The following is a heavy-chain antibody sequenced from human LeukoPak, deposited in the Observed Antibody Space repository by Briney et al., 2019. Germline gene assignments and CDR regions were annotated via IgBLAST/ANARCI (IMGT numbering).Heavy chain of an antibody. CDR1: GFSFSSYW. J-gene: IGHJ6*02. V-gene: IGHV3-7*03. CDR2: IKEDGSKK. Sequence: GGSLRLSCAASGFSFSSYWMNWVRRAPGKGLEWLANIKEDGSKKYYVDSVKGRFTISRDNAKNSLYPQMDSLRTEDTAVYYCARDPGRQYSSIADVWGQGTTVTVSS. CDR3: ARDPGRQYSSIADV. D-gene: IGHD6-19*01.